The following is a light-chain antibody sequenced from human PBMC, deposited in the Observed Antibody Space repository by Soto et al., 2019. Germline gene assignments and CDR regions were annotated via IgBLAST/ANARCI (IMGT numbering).Light chain of an antibody. V-gene: IGKV3-15*01. CDR2: GAS. Sequence: EIVMTQSPATLSVSPGERATLSCRASQSVSSDLVWYQQKPGQAPRLLIYGASARATGIPARFSGSGSGTEFTLTISSLQSEDFAVYHCQQYNKWPRTFGQGTKVEIK. J-gene: IGKJ1*01. CDR3: QQYNKWPRT. CDR1: QSVSSD.